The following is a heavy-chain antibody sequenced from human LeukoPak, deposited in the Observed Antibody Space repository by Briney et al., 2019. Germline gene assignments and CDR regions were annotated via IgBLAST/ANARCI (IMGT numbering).Heavy chain of an antibody. CDR2: INPNRGGT. CDR1: GYIFTDYY. CDR3: ARAYGSGVDY. V-gene: IGHV1-2*02. Sequence: ASVKVSCKASGYIFTDYYMHWVRQAPGQGPEWIGWINPNRGGTKYAQKFQGRVTMTRDTSSSTAYMELSRLRSDDTAVYYCARAYGSGVDYWGQGTLVTVSS. D-gene: IGHD3-10*01. J-gene: IGHJ4*02.